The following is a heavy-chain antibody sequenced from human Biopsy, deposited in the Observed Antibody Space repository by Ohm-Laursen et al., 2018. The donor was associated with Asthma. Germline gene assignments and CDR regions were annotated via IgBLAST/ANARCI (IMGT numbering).Heavy chain of an antibody. J-gene: IGHJ4*02. CDR3: AKNNDQQLTY. V-gene: IGHV3-30*18. CDR2: ITHDGSRM. D-gene: IGHD6-13*01. Sequence: SLRLSCSASGFAFGKYGMYWARPTAGKGRQWVAVITHDGSRMYYADSVRGGFTISRDNYRNTLYLEMSSLRVDDPAVYYCAKNNDQQLTYWGRGTLVTASS. CDR1: GFAFGKYG.